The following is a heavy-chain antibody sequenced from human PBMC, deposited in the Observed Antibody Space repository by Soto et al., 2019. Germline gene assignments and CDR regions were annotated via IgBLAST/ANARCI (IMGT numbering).Heavy chain of an antibody. V-gene: IGHV2-5*02. CDR1: GFSLSTTGVG. Sequence: QITLKESGPTLVKPTQTLTLTCSFSGFSLSTTGVGVGWIRQSPGKALEWLAIIYWDNAKRYSPSLKSRVTITKDPSKHQVVLTVTNMDPVDTGTYYCARSLWFGELHWGQGALVTVSS. D-gene: IGHD3-10*01. J-gene: IGHJ4*02. CDR3: ARSLWFGELH. CDR2: IYWDNAK.